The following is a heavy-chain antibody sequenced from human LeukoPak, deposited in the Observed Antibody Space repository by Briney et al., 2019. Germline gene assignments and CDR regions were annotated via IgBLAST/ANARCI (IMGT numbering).Heavy chain of an antibody. J-gene: IGHJ5*02. CDR3: ARNFGS. CDR2: ISDTGNT. Sequence: GGSLRLSCAASGLTLSSYAMSWVRQAPGKGLEWVSAISDTGNTYHADSVKGRFTISRDSSKNTLFLQMNRLRPEDAAVYYCARNFGSWGQGTLVTVSS. V-gene: IGHV3-23*01. CDR1: GLTLSSYA. D-gene: IGHD1-7*01.